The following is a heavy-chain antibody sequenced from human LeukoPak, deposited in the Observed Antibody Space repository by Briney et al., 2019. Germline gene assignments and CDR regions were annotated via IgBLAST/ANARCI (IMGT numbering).Heavy chain of an antibody. D-gene: IGHD1-26*01. J-gene: IGHJ6*03. Sequence: ASVKVSCKASGYTFTSYGISWVRQAPGQGLEWMGWISAYNGNTNYAQKLQGRVTMTRDTSISTAYMELSRLRSDDTAVYYCARDGVGATLRDHYYYYYMDVWGKGTTVTISS. CDR1: GYTFTSYG. CDR3: ARDGVGATLRDHYYYYYMDV. CDR2: ISAYNGNT. V-gene: IGHV1-18*01.